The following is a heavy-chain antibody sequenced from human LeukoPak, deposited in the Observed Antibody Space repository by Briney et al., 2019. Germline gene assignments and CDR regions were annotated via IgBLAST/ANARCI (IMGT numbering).Heavy chain of an antibody. CDR3: AKSGSSSGWYGGSRY. CDR1: GSTFSSYG. J-gene: IGHJ4*02. Sequence: GRSLRLSCAASGSTFSSYGMHWVRQAPGKGLEWVAVISYDGSNKYYADSVKGRFTISRDNSKNTLYLQMNSLRAEDTAVYYCAKSGSSSGWYGGSRYWGQGTLVTVSS. CDR2: ISYDGSNK. D-gene: IGHD6-19*01. V-gene: IGHV3-30*18.